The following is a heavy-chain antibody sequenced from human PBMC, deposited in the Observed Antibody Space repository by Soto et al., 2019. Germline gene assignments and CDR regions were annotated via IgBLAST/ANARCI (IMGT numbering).Heavy chain of an antibody. CDR1: GYTFTSYD. Sequence: QVQLVQSGAEVKKPGASVKVSCKASGYTFTSYDINWVRQATGQGLEWMGWMNPYSGNTGYAQKFQGRVTMTRNTSISTAYMELSSLRSEDTAVYYCARALVVRGVISYYYGMDVWGQGTTVTVSS. CDR2: MNPYSGNT. V-gene: IGHV1-8*01. J-gene: IGHJ6*02. D-gene: IGHD3-10*01. CDR3: ARALVVRGVISYYYGMDV.